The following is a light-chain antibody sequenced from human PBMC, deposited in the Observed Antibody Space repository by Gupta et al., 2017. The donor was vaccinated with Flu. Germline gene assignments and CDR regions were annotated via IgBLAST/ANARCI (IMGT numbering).Light chain of an antibody. CDR3: SSYTTSTTFV. V-gene: IGLV2-18*02. J-gene: IGLJ1*01. CDR1: SSDVGNYNR. CDR2: EVS. Sequence: QSALTPPPSVSGSPGQSVTIPCTGTSSDVGNYNRVSWYQQPPGTAPKVMIYEVSNRPSGVPDRFSGSKSGNTAALTISGLQAEDEADYYCSSYTTSTTFVFGTGTKVTVL.